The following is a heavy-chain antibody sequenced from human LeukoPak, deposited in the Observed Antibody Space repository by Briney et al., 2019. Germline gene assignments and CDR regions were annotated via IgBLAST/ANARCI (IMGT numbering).Heavy chain of an antibody. D-gene: IGHD6-19*01. CDR3: CVAVAGILAPQN. Sequence: PGGSLRLSCAASGFTFNIYAMTWVRQAPGKGLEWVSAISDIGDDTYYADSVKGRFTISRDNSKNTLYLQMNSLRAEDTAVYFCCVAVAGILAPQNGGQGPLVTVSS. J-gene: IGHJ4*02. CDR1: GFTFNIYA. V-gene: IGHV3-23*01. CDR2: ISDIGDDT.